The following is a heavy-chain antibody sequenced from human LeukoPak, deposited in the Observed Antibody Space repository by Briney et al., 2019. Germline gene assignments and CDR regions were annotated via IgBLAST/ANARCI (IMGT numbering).Heavy chain of an antibody. CDR3: AREWDSSSWYGTAFDI. V-gene: IGHV7-4-1*02. Sequence: APLKVSCKASGFTFTSYAMKWGRQAPGQGLGWMGWINTNTGNPTYAQGFTGRFVFSLDTSVSTAYLQISSLKAEDTAVYYCAREWDSSSWYGTAFDIWGQGTMVTVSS. J-gene: IGHJ3*02. CDR2: INTNTGNP. D-gene: IGHD6-13*01. CDR1: GFTFTSYA.